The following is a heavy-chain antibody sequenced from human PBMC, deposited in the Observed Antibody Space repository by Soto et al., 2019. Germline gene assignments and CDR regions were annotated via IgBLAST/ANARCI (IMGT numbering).Heavy chain of an antibody. CDR3: ARDPPVTRYYYYYMDV. CDR1: GGSISSYY. Sequence: ASETLSLTCTVSGGSISSYYWSWIRQPPGKGLEWIGIIHHFGTTYYNPSLKSRVTISVDTSKNQFSLKLSSVTAADTAVYYCARDPPVTRYYYYYMDVWGKGTTVTVSS. D-gene: IGHD4-17*01. CDR2: IHHFGTT. V-gene: IGHV4-4*08. J-gene: IGHJ6*03.